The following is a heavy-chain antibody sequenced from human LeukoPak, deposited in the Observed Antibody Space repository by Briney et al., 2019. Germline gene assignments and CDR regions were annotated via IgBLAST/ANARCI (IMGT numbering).Heavy chain of an antibody. CDR2: ISGSGGST. D-gene: IGHD6-19*01. V-gene: IGHV3-23*01. CDR1: GFTFSSYA. CDR3: AKDLSSGWPTNFDY. Sequence: GGSLRLSCAASGFTFSSYAMSWVGQAPGKGLEWVTAISGSGGSTYYADSVKGRFTISRDNSKNTLYLQMNSLSAEDTAVYYCAKDLSSGWPTNFDYWGQGTLVTVSS. J-gene: IGHJ4*02.